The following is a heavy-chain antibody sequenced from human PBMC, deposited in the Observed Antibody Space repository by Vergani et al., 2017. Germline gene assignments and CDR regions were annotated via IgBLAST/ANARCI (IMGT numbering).Heavy chain of an antibody. V-gene: IGHV1-69*13. CDR1: GGTFSSYA. D-gene: IGHD3-10*01. CDR3: ARTVQVITVRHNYYYIDV. Sequence: QVQLVQSGAEVKKPGSSVKVSCKASGGTFSSYAISWVRQAPGQGLEWMGRIIPIFGTANYAQKFQGRVTITADESTSTAYMELSSLRSEDTAVYYCARTVQVITVRHNYYYIDVWGKGTTVTVSS. CDR2: IIPIFGTA. J-gene: IGHJ6*03.